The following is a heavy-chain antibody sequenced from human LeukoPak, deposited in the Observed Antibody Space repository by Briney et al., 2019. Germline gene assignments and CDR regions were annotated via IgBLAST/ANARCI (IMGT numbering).Heavy chain of an antibody. J-gene: IGHJ4*02. V-gene: IGHV4-34*01. CDR2: INHSGST. CDR3: ARHSAYYAPYF. Sequence: SETLSLTCAVYGGSFSGYYWSWIRQPPGKGLEWIGEINHSGSTNYNPSLKSRVTISVDTSKNQFSLKLSSVTAADTAVYYCARHSAYYAPYFWGQGTLVTVSS. D-gene: IGHD2/OR15-2a*01. CDR1: GGSFSGYY.